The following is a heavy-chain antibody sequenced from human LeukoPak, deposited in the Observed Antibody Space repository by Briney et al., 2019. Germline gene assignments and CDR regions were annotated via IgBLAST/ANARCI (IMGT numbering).Heavy chain of an antibody. D-gene: IGHD3-3*02. CDR1: GFTFSSYA. CDR3: ARCNSRFWSGYNYYYYYMDV. CDR2: ICGSGGNT. J-gene: IGHJ6*03. V-gene: IGHV3-23*01. Sequence: GGSLRLSCAASGFTFSSYAMHWVRQAPGKGLEWVSAICGSGGNTYYADSVKGRFTISRDNSKNTLYLQMNSLRAEDTAVYYRARCNSRFWSGYNYYYYYMDVWGKRTTVTVSS.